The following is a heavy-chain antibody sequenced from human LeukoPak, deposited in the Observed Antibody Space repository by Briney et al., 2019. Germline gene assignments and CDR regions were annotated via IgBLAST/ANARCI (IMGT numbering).Heavy chain of an antibody. CDR1: GFTFSSYA. J-gene: IGHJ4*02. V-gene: IGHV3-30-3*01. Sequence: GGSLRLSCAASGFTFSSYAMHWVRQAPGKGLEWVAVISYDGSNKYYADSVKDRFTISRDNAKNSLYLQMNSLRAEDTAVYYCARVNEAVAGTDYWGQGTLVTVSS. D-gene: IGHD6-19*01. CDR3: ARVNEAVAGTDY. CDR2: ISYDGSNK.